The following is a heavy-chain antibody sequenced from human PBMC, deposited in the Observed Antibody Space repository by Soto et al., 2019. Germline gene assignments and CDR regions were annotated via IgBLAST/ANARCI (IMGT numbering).Heavy chain of an antibody. CDR2: IDPSDSYT. J-gene: IGHJ6*01. D-gene: IGHD5-18*01. V-gene: IGHV5-10-1*01. CDR3: ARHGGYSYGYSRYYGMEV. CDR1: GYSFTSYW. Sequence: PGESLKISCKYSGYSFTSYWIIFVLQMPGKGLEWMWRIDPSDSYTNYSPSFQCHVTISADKSISTAYLQWSSLKASDTAMYYCARHGGYSYGYSRYYGMEVWGQGTTVNVYS.